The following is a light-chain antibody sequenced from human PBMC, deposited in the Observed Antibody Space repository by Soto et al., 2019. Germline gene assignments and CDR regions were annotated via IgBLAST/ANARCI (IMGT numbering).Light chain of an antibody. V-gene: IGKV4-1*01. Sequence: DIVMTQSPDSLAVSLGGRATINCRSSQSVLYSSNNRDSLAWYQQKPGLPPKLLIYWASIRASGVPDRFSGGGSGTDFTLTISSLQAEDVAVYYCQQYYSTMYTFGQGTKVDIK. CDR2: WAS. CDR3: QQYYSTMYT. J-gene: IGKJ2*01. CDR1: QSVLYSSNNRDS.